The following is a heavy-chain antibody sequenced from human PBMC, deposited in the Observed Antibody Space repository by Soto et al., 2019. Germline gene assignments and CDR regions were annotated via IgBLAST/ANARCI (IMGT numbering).Heavy chain of an antibody. CDR1: GFSLSNARMG. CDR3: ARGGYSTRGWFDP. Sequence: QVTLKESGPVLVKPTETLTLTCTVSGFSLSNARMGVSWIRQPPGKALERLAHIFSNDEKSYSTSLKSRLTISKDTSKSQVVLTMTNVDPVDTSTYYCARGGYSTRGWFDPWGQGTLVTVSS. CDR2: IFSNDEK. J-gene: IGHJ5*02. D-gene: IGHD6-13*01. V-gene: IGHV2-26*01.